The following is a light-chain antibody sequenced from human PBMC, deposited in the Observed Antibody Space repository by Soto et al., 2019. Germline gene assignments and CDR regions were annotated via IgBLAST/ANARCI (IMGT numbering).Light chain of an antibody. CDR1: QTVLYRSNNKNY. V-gene: IGKV4-1*01. CDR3: QPSYDTPPFT. CDR2: WAS. Sequence: DIVMTQSPDSQAVSLGERATINCKSSQTVLYRSNNKNYLAWYQQKPGQPPKLLIYWASTRESGVPDRFSGSSSGTDFTRPIHSLQAEDVAVYYCQPSYDTPPFTFGGGTKVEIK. J-gene: IGKJ4*01.